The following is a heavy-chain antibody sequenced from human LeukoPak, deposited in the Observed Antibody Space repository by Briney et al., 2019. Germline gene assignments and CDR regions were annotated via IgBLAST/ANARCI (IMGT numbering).Heavy chain of an antibody. J-gene: IGHJ6*03. CDR1: GYTFTGYY. D-gene: IGHD2-2*01. CDR2: INPNSGGT. V-gene: IGHV1-2*02. CDR3: ARTSSTYYYMDV. Sequence: ASVKVSCKASGYTFTGYYMHWVRQAPGQGLEWMGWINPNSGGTNYAQKFQGRVTMTRDTSISTAYMELSRLRSDDTAVYYCARTSSTYYYMDVWDKGTTVTVSS.